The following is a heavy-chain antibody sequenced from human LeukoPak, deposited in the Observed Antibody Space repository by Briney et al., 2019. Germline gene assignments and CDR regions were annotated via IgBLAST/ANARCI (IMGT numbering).Heavy chain of an antibody. CDR1: GFTFSSYG. V-gene: IGHV3-30*02. CDR2: IRYDGTNK. J-gene: IGHJ5*02. Sequence: GGSLRLSCAASGFTFSSYGMHWVRQAPGKGLEWVAFIRYDGTNKYYADSVKGRFTISRDNSKNTLYLQMNSLRAEDTAVYHCAKDYSKTGYYGSGTYYRPNWFDPWGQGTLVTVSS. D-gene: IGHD3-10*01. CDR3: AKDYSKTGYYGSGTYYRPNWFDP.